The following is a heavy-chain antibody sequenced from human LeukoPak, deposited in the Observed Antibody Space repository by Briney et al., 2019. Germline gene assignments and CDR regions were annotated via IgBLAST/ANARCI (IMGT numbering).Heavy chain of an antibody. CDR2: MNPNSGNT. D-gene: IGHD4-23*01. CDR3: ARGHTDYGGQN. Sequence: AASVTVSCTASGYTFTSYDINWVRQAPGQGLEWMGWMNPNSGNTGYAQKFQGRVTMTKNTSISTAYMELSSLRSEDTAVYYCARGHTDYGGQNWGQGTLVTVSS. V-gene: IGHV1-8*01. CDR1: GYTFTSYD. J-gene: IGHJ4*02.